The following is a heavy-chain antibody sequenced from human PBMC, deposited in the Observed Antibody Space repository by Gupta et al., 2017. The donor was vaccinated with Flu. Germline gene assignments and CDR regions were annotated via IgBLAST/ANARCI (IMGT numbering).Heavy chain of an antibody. V-gene: IGHV5-51*01. D-gene: IGHD6-13*01. CDR3: ARIIAAHSGDY. CDR2: IYPGDSDT. J-gene: IGHJ4*02. Sequence: WVRQMPGKGLEWMGIIYPGDSDTRYSPSFQGQVTISADKSISTAYLQWSSLKASDTAMYYCARIIAAHSGDYWGQGTLVTVSS.